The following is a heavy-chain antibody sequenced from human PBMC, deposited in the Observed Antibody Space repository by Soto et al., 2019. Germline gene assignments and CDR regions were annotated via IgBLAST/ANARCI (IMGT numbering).Heavy chain of an antibody. D-gene: IGHD3-9*01. V-gene: IGHV1-18*01. CDR3: AREMYDILSGYGDY. CDR2: ISAYNGNT. Sequence: QVQQVQSGPEVKKPGASVKVSCKASGYTFTSYGISWVRQAPGQGLEWMGWISAYNGNTKYAQNLQGRVTMTTDTSTSTAYMELRSLRSDDTAVYYCAREMYDILSGYGDYWGQGTLVTVSS. CDR1: GYTFTSYG. J-gene: IGHJ4*02.